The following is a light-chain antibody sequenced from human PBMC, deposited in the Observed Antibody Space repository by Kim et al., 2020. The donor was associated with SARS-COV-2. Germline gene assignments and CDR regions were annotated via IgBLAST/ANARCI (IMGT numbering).Light chain of an antibody. CDR2: DKN. Sequence: ALGQTVRITCQGDSLRSYYATWYQQKPGQAPVLVIYDKNSRPSGIPARFSASYSGNTAFLTITGVQAGDDAVYYCNSRESGVNHVIFGGGTQLTVL. CDR1: SLRSYY. V-gene: IGLV3-19*01. J-gene: IGLJ2*01. CDR3: NSRESGVNHVI.